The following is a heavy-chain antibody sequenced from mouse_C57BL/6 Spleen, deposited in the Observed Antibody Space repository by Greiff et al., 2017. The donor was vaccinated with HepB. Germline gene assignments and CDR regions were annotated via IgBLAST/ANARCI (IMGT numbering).Heavy chain of an antibody. D-gene: IGHD3-3*01. Sequence: EVQGVESGGDLVKPGGSLKLSCAASGFTFSSYGMSWVRQTPDKRLEWVATISSGGSYTYYPDSVKGRFTISRDNAKNTLYLQMSSLKSEDTAMYCCARRGWERAMDYWGQGTSVTVSS. CDR3: ARRGWERAMDY. CDR2: ISSGGSYT. CDR1: GFTFSSYG. J-gene: IGHJ4*01. V-gene: IGHV5-6*01.